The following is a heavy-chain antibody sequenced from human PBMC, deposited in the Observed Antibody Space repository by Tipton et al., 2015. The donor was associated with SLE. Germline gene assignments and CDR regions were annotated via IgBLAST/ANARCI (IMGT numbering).Heavy chain of an antibody. J-gene: IGHJ3*02. D-gene: IGHD3-16*01. V-gene: IGHV4-59*12. CDR2: VYHSGGT. CDR1: GGSISSYY. CDR3: VAQEGGRDDAFDI. Sequence: TLSLTCTVSGGSISSYYWNWIRQAPGKGLEWLGYVYHSGGTNYNPSLKSRVTISVDTSKNQFSLTKNSVTAADTAIYYCVAQEGGRDDAFDIWGQGTVVNVSS.